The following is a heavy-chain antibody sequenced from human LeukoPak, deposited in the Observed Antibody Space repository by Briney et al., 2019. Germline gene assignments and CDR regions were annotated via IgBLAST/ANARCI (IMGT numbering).Heavy chain of an antibody. CDR1: GGTFSSYA. D-gene: IGHD3-10*01. Sequence: SLKVSSKASGGTFSSYAISWVPQAPGQGLEWMGRIIPILGIANYAQKFQGRVTITADKSTSTAYMELRSLRSDDTAVYYCARERITVVRGAPCGMDVWGQGTTVTVSS. J-gene: IGHJ6*02. CDR2: IIPILGIA. V-gene: IGHV1-69*04. CDR3: ARERITVVRGAPCGMDV.